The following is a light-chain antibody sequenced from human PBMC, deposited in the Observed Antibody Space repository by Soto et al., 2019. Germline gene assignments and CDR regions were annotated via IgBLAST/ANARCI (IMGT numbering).Light chain of an antibody. CDR1: QSVSSSSY. J-gene: IGKJ2*01. Sequence: EIVLTQSPGTLSLSPGERATLSCRASQSVSSSSYLAWYQQKRGQAPRLLIYGASSRATGIPDRFSGSGSATDFTLTISRLEPEDFAVYYCRQYGSSPSYTFGQGTKLEIK. V-gene: IGKV3-20*01. CDR2: GAS. CDR3: RQYGSSPSYT.